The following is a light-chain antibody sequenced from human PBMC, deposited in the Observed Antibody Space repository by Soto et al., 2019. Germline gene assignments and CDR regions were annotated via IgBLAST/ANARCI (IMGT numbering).Light chain of an antibody. Sequence: SYELTQPPSVSVAPGKTARITCGGNNIGSKSVHWYQQKPRQAPVLVIYYDSDRPSGIPERFSGSNSGNTATLTISRVEARDEADYYCQVWDSSSDHVVFGGGTKLTVL. CDR1: NIGSKS. CDR3: QVWDSSSDHVV. J-gene: IGLJ2*01. CDR2: YDS. V-gene: IGLV3-21*04.